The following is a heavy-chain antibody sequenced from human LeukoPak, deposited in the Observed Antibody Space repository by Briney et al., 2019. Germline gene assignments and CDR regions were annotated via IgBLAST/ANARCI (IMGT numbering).Heavy chain of an antibody. V-gene: IGHV3-7*01. J-gene: IGHJ4*02. CDR3: ARESGQWLVFDD. CDR2: IKQDGSEK. Sequence: GGSLRLSCEASGFTFSSFWMSWVRQAPGKGLEWVANIKQDGSEKYFVDSVKGRFTISRDNAKNSLYLQLNSLRAEDTAVYYCARESGQWLVFDDWGQGTLVTVSS. CDR1: GFTFSSFW. D-gene: IGHD6-19*01.